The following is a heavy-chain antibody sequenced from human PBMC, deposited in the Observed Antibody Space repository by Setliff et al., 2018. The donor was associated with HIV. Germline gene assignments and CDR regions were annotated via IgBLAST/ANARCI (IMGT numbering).Heavy chain of an antibody. D-gene: IGHD3-10*01. J-gene: IGHJ3*02. CDR3: ARDPAFGAFDI. V-gene: IGHV3-7*04. CDR2: MNRDGREK. Sequence: LRLSCAASGFTFSSSWMTWVRQAPGRGLEYVAGMNRDGREKLYADSVKGRFSISRDNAKNSLCLQMSSLRTEDTAVYFCARDPAFGAFDIWGQGTMVTVSS. CDR1: GFTFSSSW.